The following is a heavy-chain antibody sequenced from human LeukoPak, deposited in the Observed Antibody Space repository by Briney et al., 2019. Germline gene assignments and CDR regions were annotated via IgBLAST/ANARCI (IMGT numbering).Heavy chain of an antibody. V-gene: IGHV3-74*01. CDR1: GFTFSDYY. CDR2: VNSDGSST. CDR3: VRDSTRYVPDY. D-gene: IGHD3-16*02. J-gene: IGHJ4*02. Sequence: GGSLRLSCAASGFTFSDYYMSWIRQAPGKGLVWVSRVNSDGSSTAYADSVKGRFIISRDNAKGTLYLQMNSLTVEDTAVYYCVRDSTRYVPDYWGQGTLVTVSS.